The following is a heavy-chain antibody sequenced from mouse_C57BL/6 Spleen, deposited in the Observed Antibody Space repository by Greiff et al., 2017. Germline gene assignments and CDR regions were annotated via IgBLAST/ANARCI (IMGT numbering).Heavy chain of an antibody. V-gene: IGHV3-6*01. J-gene: IGHJ4*01. CDR2: ISYDGSN. Sequence: EVQLQQSGPGLVKPSQSLSLTCSVTGYSITSGYYWNWIRQFPGNKLEWMGYISYDGSNNYNPSLKNRISITRDTSKNQFFLKLNSVTTEDTATYYCARPIYDGYPYYAMDYWGQGTSVTVSS. D-gene: IGHD2-3*01. CDR3: ARPIYDGYPYYAMDY. CDR1: GYSITSGYY.